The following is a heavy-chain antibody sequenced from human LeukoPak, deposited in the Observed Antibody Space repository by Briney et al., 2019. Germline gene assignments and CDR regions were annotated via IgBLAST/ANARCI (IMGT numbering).Heavy chain of an antibody. CDR2: INSDGSST. V-gene: IGHV3-74*01. J-gene: IGHJ6*04. D-gene: IGHD6-13*01. CDR1: GFTFSSYW. CDR3: ARDRKQQLTLDV. Sequence: GGSLRLSCAASGFTFSSYWMHWVRQAPGKGLVWVSRINSDGSSTSYADSVKGRFTIPRDNAKNTLYLQMNSLRAEDTAVYYCARDRKQQLTLDVWGKGTTVTVSS.